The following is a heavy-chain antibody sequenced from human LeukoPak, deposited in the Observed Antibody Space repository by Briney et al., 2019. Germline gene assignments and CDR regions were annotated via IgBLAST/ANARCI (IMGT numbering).Heavy chain of an antibody. CDR2: INPNSGGT. V-gene: IGHV1-2*02. CDR3: ANRGYSYDTDAFDI. J-gene: IGHJ3*02. D-gene: IGHD5-18*01. CDR1: GYTFTGYY. Sequence: ASVTVSCKASGYTFTGYYMHWVRQAPGQGLEWMGWINPNSGGTNYAQKFQGRVTMTRDTSISTAYMELSRLRSDDTAVYYCANRGYSYDTDAFDIWGQGTMVTVSS.